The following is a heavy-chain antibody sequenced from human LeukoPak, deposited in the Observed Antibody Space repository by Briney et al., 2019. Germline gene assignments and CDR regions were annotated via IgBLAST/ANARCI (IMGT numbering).Heavy chain of an antibody. V-gene: IGHV1-2*02. J-gene: IGHJ4*02. Sequence: ASVKVSCKASGYTFTGYYMHWVRQAPGQGLEWMGWINPNSGGTNYAQKFQGRVTLTTDTSTSTAYMELTSLRSDDTAVYYCARDRGIAVAAPVDYWGQGTLVTVSS. CDR2: INPNSGGT. D-gene: IGHD6-19*01. CDR1: GYTFTGYY. CDR3: ARDRGIAVAAPVDY.